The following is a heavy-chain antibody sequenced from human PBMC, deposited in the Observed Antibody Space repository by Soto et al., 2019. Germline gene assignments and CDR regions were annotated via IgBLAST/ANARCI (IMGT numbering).Heavy chain of an antibody. J-gene: IGHJ4*02. V-gene: IGHV4-34*01. CDR3: ARRATRGYSYGYAPGGVFDY. CDR2: INHSGST. CDR1: GGSFSGYY. Sequence: SPTLSLTCAVYGGSFSGYYWSWIRQPPGKGLEWIGEINHSGSTNYNPSLKSRVTISVDTSKNQFSLKLSSVTAADTAVYYCARRATRGYSYGYAPGGVFDYWGQGTLVTVSS. D-gene: IGHD5-18*01.